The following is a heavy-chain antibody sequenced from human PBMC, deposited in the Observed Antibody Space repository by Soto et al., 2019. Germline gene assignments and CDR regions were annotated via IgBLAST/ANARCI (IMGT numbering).Heavy chain of an antibody. CDR1: GFTFKIYD. Sequence: GGSLRLSCEASGFTFKIYDMNWVRQAPGKGLEWVSYISSTGSPMYYAESVKGRFTISRDNAKNSLFLQMNSLRGEDTAIYFCARATRRSTLVRGVTTALDYWGQGALVTVSS. CDR3: ARATRRSTLVRGVTTALDY. CDR2: ISSTGSPM. D-gene: IGHD3-10*01. J-gene: IGHJ4*02. V-gene: IGHV3-21*01.